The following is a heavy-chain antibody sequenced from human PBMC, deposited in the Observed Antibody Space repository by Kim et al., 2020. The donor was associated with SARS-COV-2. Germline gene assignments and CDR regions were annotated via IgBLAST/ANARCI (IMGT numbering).Heavy chain of an antibody. CDR1: GFTFSSYA. V-gene: IGHV3-23*01. J-gene: IGHJ5*02. D-gene: IGHD6-6*01. CDR2: ISGSGVYI. CDR3: AKKNSSSGVLWFDP. Sequence: GGSLRLSCAASGFTFSSYAMNWVRQAPGKGLEWVSTISGSGVYIYYADSVKGRFTISRDNSDNTVYLQMNSLRVEDMALYYCAKKNSSSGVLWFDPWGQG.